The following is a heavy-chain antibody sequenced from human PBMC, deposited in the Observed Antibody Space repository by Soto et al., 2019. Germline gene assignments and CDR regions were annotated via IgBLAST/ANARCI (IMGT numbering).Heavy chain of an antibody. Sequence: GGSLRLSCAASGFIFSNYGLHWVRQAPGKGLEWVAVLSNDGRNKYFADSLKGRFTISRDNSKNTLYLQMNSLRAEDTAVYYCAKDVGSFDNYYGMDVWGQGTTVTVSS. CDR1: GFIFSNYG. J-gene: IGHJ6*02. D-gene: IGHD3-10*01. V-gene: IGHV3-30*18. CDR2: LSNDGRNK. CDR3: AKDVGSFDNYYGMDV.